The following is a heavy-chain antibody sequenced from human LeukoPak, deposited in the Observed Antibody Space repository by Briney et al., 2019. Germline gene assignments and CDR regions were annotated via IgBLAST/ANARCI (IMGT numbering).Heavy chain of an antibody. V-gene: IGHV4-39*01. J-gene: IGHJ5*02. CDR2: IYYSGNA. CDR3: ARSWYYGSGRYYPDWFDP. D-gene: IGHD3-10*01. CDR1: GGSISSSSYY. Sequence: SETLSLTCTVSGGSISSSSYYWGWIRQPPGKGLEWIGSIYYSGNAYYNPSLKSQVSISVDTSKNQFSLKLSSVTAPDTAVYYCARSWYYGSGRYYPDWFDPWGQGTLVTVSS.